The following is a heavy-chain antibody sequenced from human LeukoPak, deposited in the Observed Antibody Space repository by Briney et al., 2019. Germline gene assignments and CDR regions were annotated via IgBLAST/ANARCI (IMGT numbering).Heavy chain of an antibody. CDR1: GYTFTSYD. CDR3: ARVDTVWGSYRYSADY. J-gene: IGHJ4*02. D-gene: IGHD3-16*02. Sequence: ASVEVSCKASGYTFTSYDINWVRQATGQGLEWMGWMNPNSGNTGYAQKFQGRVTMTRNTSISTAYMELSSLRSEDTAVYYCARVDTVWGSYRYSADYWGQGTLVTVSS. V-gene: IGHV1-8*01. CDR2: MNPNSGNT.